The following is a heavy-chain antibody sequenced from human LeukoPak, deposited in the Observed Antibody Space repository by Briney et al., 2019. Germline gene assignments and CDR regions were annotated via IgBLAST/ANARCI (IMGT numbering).Heavy chain of an antibody. CDR3: AKEGGGSSGPGTYYFDY. D-gene: IGHD3-10*01. CDR2: ISGSGDST. Sequence: GGSLRLSCAASRFTFSTYAMGWVRQVPGKGLEWVSTISGSGDSTFYADSVKGRFTISRDNSKNTLYLQMNSLRAEDTAVYYCAKEGGGSSGPGTYYFDYWGQGTLVTVSS. V-gene: IGHV3-23*01. J-gene: IGHJ4*02. CDR1: RFTFSTYA.